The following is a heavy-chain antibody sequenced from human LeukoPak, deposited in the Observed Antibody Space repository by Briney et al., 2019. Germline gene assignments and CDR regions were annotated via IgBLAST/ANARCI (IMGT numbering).Heavy chain of an antibody. V-gene: IGHV1-8*01. CDR1: GYTFTSYD. CDR2: MNPNSGNT. Sequence: ASVKVSCEASGYTFTSYDINWVRQATGQGLEWMGWMNPNSGNTGYAQKFQGRVTMTRNTSISTAYMELSSLRSEDTAVYYCARVGAVNKYCSSTSCYHYGMDVWGQGTTVTVSS. J-gene: IGHJ6*02. D-gene: IGHD2-2*01. CDR3: ARVGAVNKYCSSTSCYHYGMDV.